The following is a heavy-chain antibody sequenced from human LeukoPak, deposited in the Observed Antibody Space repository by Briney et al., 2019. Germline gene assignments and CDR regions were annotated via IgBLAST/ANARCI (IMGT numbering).Heavy chain of an antibody. CDR1: GGTFSAYW. V-gene: IGHV3-7*01. D-gene: IGHD2-21*02. J-gene: IGHJ4*02. CDR3: AKVPRDSDCY. CDR2: INEDGSVK. Sequence: GGSLRLSCAVSGGTFSAYWMAWVRQSPGKGLEWVAEINEDGSVKYYVDSMKGRFTISKDNAKNSLYLQMNSLGAEDTAVYYCAKVPRDSDCYWGQGTLVTVSS.